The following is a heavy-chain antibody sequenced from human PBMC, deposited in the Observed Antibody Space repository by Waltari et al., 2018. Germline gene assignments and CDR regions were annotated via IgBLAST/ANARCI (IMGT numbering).Heavy chain of an antibody. CDR3: AKDYCSYGSTYYNWCTYFDS. V-gene: IGHV3-30*18. D-gene: IGHD3-10*01. CDR1: GFPFNTYA. CDR2: TSYDGRNR. Sequence: QVQLVESGGGVVQPGKSLTLSCTASGFPFNTYAMHWVRQAPGKGLEWVAVTSYDGRNRFSADSVKGRFTISRDNSKNMLYLQMNSLRTEDTAVYFCAKDYCSYGSTYYNWCTYFDSWGQGTLVTVSS. J-gene: IGHJ4*02.